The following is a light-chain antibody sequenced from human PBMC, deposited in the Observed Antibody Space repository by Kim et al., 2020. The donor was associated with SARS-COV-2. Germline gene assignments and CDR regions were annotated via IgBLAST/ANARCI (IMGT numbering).Light chain of an antibody. J-gene: IGLJ3*02. CDR1: SSDVGGYHY. V-gene: IGLV2-11*01. CDR3: CSRAGSYTLRL. CDR2: DVT. Sequence: QSALTQPRSVSGSPGQSVTISCTGTSSDVGGYHYVSWYQQHPGKAPKLMIYDVTKWPSGVPDRFSGSKSGNTASLTISGLQAEDEADYYCCSRAGSYTLRLFGGGTQLTVL.